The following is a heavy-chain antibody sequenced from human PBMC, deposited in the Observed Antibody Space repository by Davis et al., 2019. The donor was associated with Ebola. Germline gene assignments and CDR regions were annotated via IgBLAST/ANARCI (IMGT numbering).Heavy chain of an antibody. D-gene: IGHD1-26*01. CDR2: ISAYNGNT. V-gene: IGHV1-18*01. Sequence: SVTVSCQASGYTFTSYGISWVRQAPGQGLEWMGWISAYNGNTNYAQKLQGRVTMTTDTSTSTAYMELRSLRSDDTAVYYCATARNGRVADYWGQGTLVTVSS. CDR1: GYTFTSYG. J-gene: IGHJ4*02. CDR3: ATARNGRVADY.